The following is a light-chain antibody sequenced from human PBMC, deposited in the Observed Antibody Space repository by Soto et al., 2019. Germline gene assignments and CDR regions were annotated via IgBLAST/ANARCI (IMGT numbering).Light chain of an antibody. CDR3: AAWDDSLNGHAV. J-gene: IGLJ7*01. Sequence: QAVLTQPPSASGTPGQRVTLSCSGGNSNIGSNTVIWYQHLPGTAPKLLIYNNNQRPSGVPDRFSGSKSGTSASLAISGLQSEDEADYYCAAWDDSLNGHAVFGGGTQLTVL. V-gene: IGLV1-44*01. CDR2: NNN. CDR1: NSNIGSNT.